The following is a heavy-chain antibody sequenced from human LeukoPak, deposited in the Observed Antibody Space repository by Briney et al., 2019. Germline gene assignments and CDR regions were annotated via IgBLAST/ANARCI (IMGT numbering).Heavy chain of an antibody. CDR1: GFTVSSTY. V-gene: IGHV3-23*01. D-gene: IGHD6-13*01. CDR2: ISGSGDST. Sequence: TGGSLRLSCAASGFTVSSTYMSWVRQAPGKGLEWVSAISGSGDSTYYGDSVKGRFTISRDNSKNTLYLQMNSLRAEDTAVYYCAKTRPLDSSSWSHGDYWGQGTLVTVSS. J-gene: IGHJ4*02. CDR3: AKTRPLDSSSWSHGDY.